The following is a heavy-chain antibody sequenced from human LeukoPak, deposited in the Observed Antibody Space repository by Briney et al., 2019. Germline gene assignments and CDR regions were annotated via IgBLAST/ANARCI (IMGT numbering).Heavy chain of an antibody. CDR3: ARAGGVHDTPMDLDY. CDR2: FSYSGST. J-gene: IGHJ4*02. V-gene: IGHV4-59*11. Sequence: SETLSLTRTVSGASISSHYWSWIRQPPGKGLEWIGDFSYSGSTNYNPSLKSRVTISVDTSKNQFSLKLTSVTAADTAVYYCARAGGVHDTPMDLDYWGQGALVRVSS. D-gene: IGHD5-18*01. CDR1: GASISSHY.